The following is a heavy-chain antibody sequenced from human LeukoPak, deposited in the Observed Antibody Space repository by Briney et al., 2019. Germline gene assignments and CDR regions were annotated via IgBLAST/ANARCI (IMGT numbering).Heavy chain of an antibody. Sequence: PTGGSLRLSCAASGFTFSSYAMSWVRQAPGKGLEWVSAISGSGGSTYYADSVKGRFTISRDNSKNTLYLQMNSLRAEDTAVYHCAKPAYYYDSSGYRGLEDYWGQGTLVTVSS. CDR1: GFTFSSYA. D-gene: IGHD3-22*01. CDR2: ISGSGGST. CDR3: AKPAYYYDSSGYRGLEDY. J-gene: IGHJ4*02. V-gene: IGHV3-23*01.